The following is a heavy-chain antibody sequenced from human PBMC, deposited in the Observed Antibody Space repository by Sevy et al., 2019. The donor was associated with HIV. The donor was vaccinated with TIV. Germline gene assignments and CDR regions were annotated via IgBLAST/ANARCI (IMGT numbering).Heavy chain of an antibody. CDR1: GASISSSGYY. D-gene: IGHD6-19*01. CDR3: AGPILTYNSGWNYYDY. Sequence: SETLSLTCTVSGASISSSGYYWGLIRQPPGKGLEWIASIRYTGETFYNPSLRSRVTISADTSKNQFSLQLSSVTAADTAIYFCAGPILTYNSGWNYYDYWGQGTVVTVSS. CDR2: IRYTGET. V-gene: IGHV4-39*01. J-gene: IGHJ4*02.